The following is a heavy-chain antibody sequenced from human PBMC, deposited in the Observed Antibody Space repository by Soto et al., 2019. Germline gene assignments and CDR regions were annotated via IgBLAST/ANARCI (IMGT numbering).Heavy chain of an antibody. CDR2: IIPIFGTA. CDR1: GGTFSSYD. CDR3: ARSRVTYYYDISAFDS. J-gene: IGHJ3*02. V-gene: IGHV1-69*01. Sequence: QVQLVQSGAEVKKPGSSATVSCKAAGGTFSSYDISWVRQAPGQGLEWMGGIIPIFGTANYEQKFQGRVTITADESTSTAYMELSSLRSEDTAMYYCARSRVTYYYDISAFDSWGQGTMVTVSS. D-gene: IGHD3-22*01.